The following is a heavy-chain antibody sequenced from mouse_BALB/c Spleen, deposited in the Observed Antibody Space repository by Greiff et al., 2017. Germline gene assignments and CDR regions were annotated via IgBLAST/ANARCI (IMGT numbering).Heavy chain of an antibody. CDR1: GDSITSGY. J-gene: IGHJ4*01. V-gene: IGHV3-8*02. CDR3: ARWDYYGSSYDYAMDY. CDR2: ISYSGST. Sequence: EVQLVESGPSLVKPSQTLSLTCSVTGDSITSGYWNWIRKFPGNKLEYMGYISYSGSTYYNPSLKSRISITRDTSKNQYYLQLNSVTTEDTATYYCARWDYYGSSYDYAMDYWGQGTSVTVSS. D-gene: IGHD1-1*01.